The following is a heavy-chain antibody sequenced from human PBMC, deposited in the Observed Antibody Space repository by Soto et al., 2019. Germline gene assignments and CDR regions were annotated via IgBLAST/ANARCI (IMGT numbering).Heavy chain of an antibody. J-gene: IGHJ4*02. CDR2: IYYSGST. D-gene: IGHD2-15*01. Sequence: SETLSLTCTVSGGSISSYYWSWIRQPPGKGLEWIGYIYYSGSTNYNPSLKSRVTISVDTSKNQFSLKLSSVTAADTAVYYCARAYCSGGSCPFDYWGQGTLVTVSS. CDR1: GGSISSYY. V-gene: IGHV4-59*01. CDR3: ARAYCSGGSCPFDY.